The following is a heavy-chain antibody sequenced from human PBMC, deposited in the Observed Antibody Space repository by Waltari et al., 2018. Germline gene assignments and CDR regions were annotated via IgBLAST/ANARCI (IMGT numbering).Heavy chain of an antibody. CDR2: ISWNSGSI. J-gene: IGHJ3*02. CDR1: GFTFDDYA. V-gene: IGHV3-9*01. CDR3: AKVAYDSSGYYAFDI. Sequence: EVQLVESGGGLVQPGRSLRLSCAASGFTFDDYAMHWVRQAPGKGLEWVSGISWNSGSIGYADSVKGRFTISRDNAKNSLYLQMNSLRAEDTALYYCAKVAYDSSGYYAFDIWGQGTMVTVSS. D-gene: IGHD3-22*01.